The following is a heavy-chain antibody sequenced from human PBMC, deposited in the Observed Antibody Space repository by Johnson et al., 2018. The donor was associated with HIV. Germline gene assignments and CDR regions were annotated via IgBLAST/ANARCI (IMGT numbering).Heavy chain of an antibody. CDR3: TTNFWSGFYPDAFDI. J-gene: IGHJ3*02. V-gene: IGHV3-15*01. CDR2: IKSKSDGGTT. CDR1: GFTFSNAW. Sequence: VQLVESGGGLVKPGGSLRLPCAASGFTFSNAWMTWVRQAPGKGLEWVGRIKSKSDGGTTDYAAPVRGRFSISRDDSETTVYLQMNSLKIEDTAVYYCTTNFWSGFYPDAFDIWGQGTMVTVSS. D-gene: IGHD3-3*01.